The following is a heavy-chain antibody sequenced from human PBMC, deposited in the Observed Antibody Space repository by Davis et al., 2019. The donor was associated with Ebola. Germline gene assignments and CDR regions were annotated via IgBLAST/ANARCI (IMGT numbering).Heavy chain of an antibody. D-gene: IGHD2-15*01. Sequence: GGSLRLSCAASGFTFSSYGMHWVRQAPGKGLEWVAFIRYDGSNKYYADSVKGRFTISRDNAKNSLYLQMNSLRAEDTAVYYCARERYCSGGSCLFYYYYGMDVWGQGTTVTVSS. V-gene: IGHV3-30*02. J-gene: IGHJ6*02. CDR2: IRYDGSNK. CDR1: GFTFSSYG. CDR3: ARERYCSGGSCLFYYYYGMDV.